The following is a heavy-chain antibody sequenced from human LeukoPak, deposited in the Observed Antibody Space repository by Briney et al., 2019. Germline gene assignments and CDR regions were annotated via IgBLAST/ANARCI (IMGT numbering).Heavy chain of an antibody. CDR1: GGSISSYY. J-gene: IGHJ6*03. Sequence: SETLSLTCTVSGGSISSYYWSWIRQPPGKGLEWVGYIYTSGSTNYNPSLKSRVTISVDTSKNQFSLKLSSVTAADTAVYYCAILNPDKDYYYYYMDVWGKGTTVTVSS. CDR2: IYTSGST. CDR3: AILNPDKDYYYYYMDV. V-gene: IGHV4-4*09. D-gene: IGHD1-14*01.